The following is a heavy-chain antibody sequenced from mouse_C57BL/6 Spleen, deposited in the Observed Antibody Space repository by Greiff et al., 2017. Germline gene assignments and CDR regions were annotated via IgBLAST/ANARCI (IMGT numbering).Heavy chain of an antibody. CDR3: ARWGYYGSSHYAMDY. CDR1: GYTFTSYW. CDR2: IDPSDSYT. D-gene: IGHD1-1*01. V-gene: IGHV1-69*01. J-gene: IGHJ4*01. Sequence: QVQLQQPGAELVMPGASVKLSCKASGYTFTSYWMHWVKQRPGQGLEWIGEIDPSDSYTNYNQKFQGKSTLTVDKSSSTAYMQLSSLTSEDSAVYYGARWGYYGSSHYAMDYWGQGTSVTVSS.